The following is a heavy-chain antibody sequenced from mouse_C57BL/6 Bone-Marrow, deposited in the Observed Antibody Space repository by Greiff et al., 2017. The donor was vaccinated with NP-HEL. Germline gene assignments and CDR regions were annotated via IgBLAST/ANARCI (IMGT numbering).Heavy chain of an antibody. V-gene: IGHV3-6*01. D-gene: IGHD1-1*01. Sequence: EVKLVESGPGLVKPSQSLSLTCSVTGYSIISGYYWNWIRQFPGNKLEWMAYISYDGSNNYNPSLKNRISFTRDISKNQFFLKLTSVTTEDTATYYCAREGGYYGSPFAYWGQGTLVTVSA. CDR1: GYSIISGYY. CDR3: AREGGYYGSPFAY. J-gene: IGHJ3*01. CDR2: ISYDGSN.